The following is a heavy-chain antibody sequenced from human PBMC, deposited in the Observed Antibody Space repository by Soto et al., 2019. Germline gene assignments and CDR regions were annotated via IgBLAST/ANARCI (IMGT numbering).Heavy chain of an antibody. Sequence: QVQLVQSGAEVKKPGASVKVSCKVSGYTLTELSMHWVRQAPGKGLEWMGGFDPEDGETIYAQKVQGRVTMTEVTSTVTAYMELSSLRSEDTAVYYCAPVGAGDTAMAIDYWGQGTLVTVSS. D-gene: IGHD5-18*01. J-gene: IGHJ4*02. CDR2: FDPEDGET. V-gene: IGHV1-24*01. CDR1: GYTLTELS. CDR3: APVGAGDTAMAIDY.